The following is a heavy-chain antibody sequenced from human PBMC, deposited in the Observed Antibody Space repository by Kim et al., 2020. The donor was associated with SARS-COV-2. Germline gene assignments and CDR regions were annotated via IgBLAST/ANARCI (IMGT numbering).Heavy chain of an antibody. D-gene: IGHD6-13*01. CDR3: ARGKYSSSWYDEGSYWYFDL. V-gene: IGHV4-34*01. J-gene: IGHJ2*01. Sequence: RVTISVDTSKNQFSLKLSSVTAADTAVYYCARGKYSSSWYDEGSYWYFDLWGRGTLVTVSS.